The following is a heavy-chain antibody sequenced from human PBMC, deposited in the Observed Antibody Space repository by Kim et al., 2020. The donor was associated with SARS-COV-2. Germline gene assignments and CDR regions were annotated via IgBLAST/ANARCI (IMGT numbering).Heavy chain of an antibody. V-gene: IGHV4-34*01. Sequence: SETLSLTCAVYGGSFSGYYWSWIRQPPGKGLEWIGEINHSGSTNYNPSLKSRVTISVDTSKNQFSLKLSSVTAADTAVYYCASFGRGNSYGYTHHYYGMDVWGQGTTVTVSS. D-gene: IGHD5-18*01. CDR2: INHSGST. CDR3: ASFGRGNSYGYTHHYYGMDV. J-gene: IGHJ6*02. CDR1: GGSFSGYY.